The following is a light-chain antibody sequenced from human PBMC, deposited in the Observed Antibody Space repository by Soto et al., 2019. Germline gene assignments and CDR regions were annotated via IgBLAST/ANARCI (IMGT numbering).Light chain of an antibody. V-gene: IGLV3-21*02. CDR1: NIGSKS. CDR2: DDT. J-gene: IGLJ1*01. Sequence: SYELTQPPSVSVAPGQTAKVTCGGNNIGSKSVHWYQQKPGQAPVLVVYDDTDRPSGIPERFSGSNSGNTATLTISGVGAGDEADYYCQVWDSTSDHYVFGTGTKVTVL. CDR3: QVWDSTSDHYV.